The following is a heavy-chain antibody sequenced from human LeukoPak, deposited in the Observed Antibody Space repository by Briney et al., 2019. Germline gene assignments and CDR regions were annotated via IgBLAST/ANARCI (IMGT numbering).Heavy chain of an antibody. J-gene: IGHJ4*02. D-gene: IGHD3-22*01. V-gene: IGHV1-69*01. CDR2: IIPIFGTA. CDR1: GGTFSSYA. Sequence: SVKVSCKASGGTFSSYAISWVRQAPGQGLEWMGGIIPIFGTANYAQKFQGRVTITADESTSTAYMELSSLRSEDTAVYCCASDYDSSGYPLDYWGQGTLVTVSS. CDR3: ASDYDSSGYPLDY.